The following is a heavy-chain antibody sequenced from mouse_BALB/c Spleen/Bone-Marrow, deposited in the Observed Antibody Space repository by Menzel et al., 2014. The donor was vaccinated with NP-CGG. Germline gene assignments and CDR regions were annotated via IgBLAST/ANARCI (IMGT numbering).Heavy chain of an antibody. V-gene: IGHV2-9*02. Sequence: VQVVESGPGLVAPSQSLSITCTVSGFSLTNYGVHWVRQPPGKGLEWLGVIWAGGSTNYNSALMSRLTISKDNSKSLVFLKMSSLQTDDTAMYYCASYYRYDGAYWGQGTLVTVSA. CDR1: GFSLTNYG. J-gene: IGHJ3*01. CDR3: ASYYRYDGAY. D-gene: IGHD2-14*01. CDR2: IWAGGST.